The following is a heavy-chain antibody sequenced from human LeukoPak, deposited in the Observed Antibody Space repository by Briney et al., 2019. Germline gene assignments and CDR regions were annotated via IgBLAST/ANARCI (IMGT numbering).Heavy chain of an antibody. CDR2: IYYTGST. J-gene: IGHJ4*02. CDR1: GGSISTYY. D-gene: IGHD3-10*01. CDR3: ARGEGYYYGPDY. Sequence: PSETLSLTCTVSGGSISTYYWGWIRQPPRKGLEWIGYIYYTGSTNSNLSLRTRVTISVDTSKNQFSLKLSSVTAADTAVYYCARGEGYYYGPDYWGQGTLVTVSS. V-gene: IGHV4-59*01.